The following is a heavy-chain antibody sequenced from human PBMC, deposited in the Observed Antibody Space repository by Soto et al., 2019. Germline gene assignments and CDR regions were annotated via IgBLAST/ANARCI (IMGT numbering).Heavy chain of an antibody. CDR2: IYYSGST. CDR1: GGSISSSSYY. J-gene: IGHJ4*02. V-gene: IGHV4-39*01. CDR3: ARPIYYGSGRLGYFDY. Sequence: SETLSLTCTVSGGSISSSSYYWGWIRQPPGKGLEWIGSIYYSGSTYYNPSLKGRVTKSVDTSKNQFSLKLSSVTAADTAVYYCARPIYYGSGRLGYFDYWGQGTLVTVSS. D-gene: IGHD3-10*01.